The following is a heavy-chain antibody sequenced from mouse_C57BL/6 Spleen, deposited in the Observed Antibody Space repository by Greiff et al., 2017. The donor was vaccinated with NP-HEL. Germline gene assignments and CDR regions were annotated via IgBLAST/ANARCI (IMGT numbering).Heavy chain of an antibody. V-gene: IGHV1-69*01. Sequence: QVQLQQPGAELVMPGASVKLSCKASGYTFTSYWMHWVKQRPGQGLEWIGEIDPSDSYTNYNQKFKGKYTLTVDKSYSTAYMQLSSLTSEDSAVYYCARRGYGSSWFAYWGQGTLVTVSA. CDR3: ARRGYGSSWFAY. J-gene: IGHJ3*01. CDR1: GYTFTSYW. D-gene: IGHD1-1*01. CDR2: IDPSDSYT.